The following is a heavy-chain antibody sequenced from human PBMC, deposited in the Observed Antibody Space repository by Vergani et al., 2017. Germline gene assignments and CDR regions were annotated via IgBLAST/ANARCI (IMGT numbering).Heavy chain of an antibody. J-gene: IGHJ4*02. CDR2: INPNSGGT. V-gene: IGHV1-2*02. CDR1: GYTFTGYY. Sequence: QVQLVQSGAEVKKPGASVKVSCKASGYTFTGYYMHWVRQAPGQGLEWMGWINPNSGGTNYAQKFQGRVTMTRDTSMSTAYMELSRLRSDDTAVYYCARDILNIVVVPAANILGLDYWGQGTLVTVSS. CDR3: ARDILNIVVVPAANILGLDY. D-gene: IGHD2-2*01.